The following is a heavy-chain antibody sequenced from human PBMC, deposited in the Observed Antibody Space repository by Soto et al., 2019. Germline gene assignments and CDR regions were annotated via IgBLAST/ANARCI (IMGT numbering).Heavy chain of an antibody. CDR3: AKAGDSSSSALIYFDY. CDR1: GFTFSSYA. CDR2: ISGSGGST. J-gene: IGHJ4*02. D-gene: IGHD6-6*01. V-gene: IGHV3-23*01. Sequence: EVQLLESGGGLVQPGGSLRLSCAASGFTFSSYAMSWVRQAPGKGLEWVSAISGSGGSTYYADSVKGRFTISRDNSKNSLYMQMNSLRAEDTAVYYCAKAGDSSSSALIYFDYWGQGTLVTVSS.